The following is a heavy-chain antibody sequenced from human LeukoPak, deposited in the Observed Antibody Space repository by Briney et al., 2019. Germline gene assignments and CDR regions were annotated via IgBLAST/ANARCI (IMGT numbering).Heavy chain of an antibody. D-gene: IGHD5-12*01. V-gene: IGHV5-51*01. CDR2: IYPGDSDT. CDR1: GYNFATYW. CDR3: ARRLGIYQPVDY. J-gene: IGHJ4*02. Sequence: GESLKISCQGFGYNFATYWIGWVRQMPGKGLEWMGTIYPGDSDTRYSPSCQGQVIISADKATSTAYLQWSSLRASDTAIYYCARRLGIYQPVDYWGQGTLVTVSS.